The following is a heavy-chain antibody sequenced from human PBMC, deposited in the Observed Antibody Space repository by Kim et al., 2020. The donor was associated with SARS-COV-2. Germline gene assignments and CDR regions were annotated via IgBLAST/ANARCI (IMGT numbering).Heavy chain of an antibody. CDR3: ARSLVVAGQEGY. V-gene: IGHV1-3*01. CDR2: TNLAAGFT. J-gene: IGHJ4*02. CDR1: GYTFTSYV. Sequence: ASVKVSCKGFGYTFTSYVMHWGGQAPDKGFGGVGGTNLAAGFTKYSQRFEGRVTLTRDTPAITFYMELTSLRHEDTAVYYCARSLVVAGQEGYWGQGTLVTVSS. D-gene: IGHD2-15*01.